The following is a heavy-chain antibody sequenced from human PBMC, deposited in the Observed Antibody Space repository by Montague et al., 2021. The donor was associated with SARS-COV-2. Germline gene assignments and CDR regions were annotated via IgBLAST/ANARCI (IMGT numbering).Heavy chain of an antibody. CDR3: ARSGRAWTLHY. D-gene: IGHD1-1*01. V-gene: IGHV4-28*01. CDR1: GDSITGSHW. CDR2: INYAGST. Sequence: SETLSLTCAVSGDSITGSHWWGWVRQPPGKGLEWIAYINYAGSTFYNPSLKNRVTMSVDTSKNQFSLKLSSVTTVDTAVYFCARSGRAWTLHYWGQGTLVTVSS. J-gene: IGHJ4*02.